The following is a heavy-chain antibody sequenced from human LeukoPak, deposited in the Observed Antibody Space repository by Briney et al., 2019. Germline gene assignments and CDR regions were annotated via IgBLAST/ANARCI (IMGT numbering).Heavy chain of an antibody. CDR3: TTAPVPGPTAIYYDSSGYDY. Sequence: GGSLRLSCAASGFTFSNYGIHWVRQAPGKGLEWVTFMQYDGSVKFYADSVMGRFTISRDNSKNTLYLQMNSLKTEDTAVYYCTTAPVPGPTAIYYDSSGYDYWGQGTLVTVSS. J-gene: IGHJ4*02. CDR1: GFTFSNYG. D-gene: IGHD3-22*01. CDR2: MQYDGSVK. V-gene: IGHV3-30*02.